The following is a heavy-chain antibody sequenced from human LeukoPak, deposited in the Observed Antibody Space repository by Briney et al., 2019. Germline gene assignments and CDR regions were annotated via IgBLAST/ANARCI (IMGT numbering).Heavy chain of an antibody. CDR1: GFTFSSYG. Sequence: PGGSLRLSCVASGFTFSSYGMHSVRQAPGKGLEWVAVISYDGSNKHYVDSVKGRFTISRDNSKNTVHLQMDSLRVEDTAVYYCAATKTFDYWGQGTLVTVSS. V-gene: IGHV3-30*03. D-gene: IGHD1-26*01. CDR2: ISYDGSNK. J-gene: IGHJ4*02. CDR3: AATKTFDY.